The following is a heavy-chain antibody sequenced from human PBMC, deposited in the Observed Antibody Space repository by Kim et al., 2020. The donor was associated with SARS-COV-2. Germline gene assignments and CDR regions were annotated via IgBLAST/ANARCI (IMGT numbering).Heavy chain of an antibody. V-gene: IGHV4-59*08. Sequence: SETLSLTYTVSGGSISSYYWSWIRQPPGKGLEWIGYIYYSGSTNYNPSLKSRVTISVDTSKNQFSLKLSSVTAADTAVYYCARFNGAFDIWGQGTMVTVSS. D-gene: IGHD2-8*01. CDR2: IYYSGST. J-gene: IGHJ3*02. CDR1: GGSISSYY. CDR3: ARFNGAFDI.